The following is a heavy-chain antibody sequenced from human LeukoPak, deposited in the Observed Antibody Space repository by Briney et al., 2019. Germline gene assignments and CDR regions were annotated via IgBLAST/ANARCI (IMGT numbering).Heavy chain of an antibody. D-gene: IGHD4-17*01. CDR1: GFTFSSYA. CDR3: PKGPATTVRTKNYFDY. V-gene: IGHV3-23*01. J-gene: IGHJ4*01. Sequence: PGGSLRLSCAASGFTFSSYAMSWVRQAPGKGLEWVSGISGSGGSTYYADSVKGRFTISRDNSKNTLYLQMSSLRAEDTAVYYCPKGPATTVRTKNYFDYWGQGTLVTVSS. CDR2: ISGSGGST.